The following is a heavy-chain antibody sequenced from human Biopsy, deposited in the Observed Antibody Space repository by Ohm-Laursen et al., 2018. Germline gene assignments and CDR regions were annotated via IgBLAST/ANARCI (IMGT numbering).Heavy chain of an antibody. CDR3: ARFPLGAYDDSGSYRTVEHWYFDL. V-gene: IGHV1-69*06. CDR1: GGTFTNHA. Sequence: SSVKVSCKASGGTFTNHAVGWVRQAPGQGLEWVGSSIPLFNTANYADKFQGRVTLTADKTTTTAYMELSSLRSEDTAIYYCARFPLGAYDDSGSYRTVEHWYFDLWGRGTLVTVSS. CDR2: SIPLFNTA. J-gene: IGHJ2*01. D-gene: IGHD3-22*01.